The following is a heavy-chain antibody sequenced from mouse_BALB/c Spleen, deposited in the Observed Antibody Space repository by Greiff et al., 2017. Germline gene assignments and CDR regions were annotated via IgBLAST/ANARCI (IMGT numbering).Heavy chain of an antibody. CDR3: ARVTSYYAMDY. D-gene: IGHD2-1*01. J-gene: IGHJ4*01. V-gene: IGHV5-17*02. CDR2: NSSGSSTI. Sequence: EVKLVESGGGLVQPGGSRKLSCAASGFTFSSFGMHWVRQAPEKGLEWVAYNSSGSSTIYYADTVKGRFTISRDNPKNTLFLQMTSLRSEDTAMYYCARVTSYYAMDYWGQGTSVTVSS. CDR1: GFTFSSFG.